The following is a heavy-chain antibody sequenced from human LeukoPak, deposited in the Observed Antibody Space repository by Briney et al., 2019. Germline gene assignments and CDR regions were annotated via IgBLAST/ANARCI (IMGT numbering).Heavy chain of an antibody. D-gene: IGHD3-9*01. CDR1: GGSFSGYY. CDR3: AAFYDISNWFDP. CDR2: INHSGST. Sequence: SETLSLTCAVYGGSFSGYYWSWIRQPPGKGLEWIGEINHSGSTNYNPSLKSRVTISVDTSKNQFSLKLSSVTAADAAVYYCAAFYDISNWFDPWGQGTLVTVSS. V-gene: IGHV4-34*01. J-gene: IGHJ5*02.